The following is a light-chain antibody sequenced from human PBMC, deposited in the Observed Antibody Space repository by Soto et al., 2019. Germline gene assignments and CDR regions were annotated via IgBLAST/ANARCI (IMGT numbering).Light chain of an antibody. CDR1: QSVGSY. Sequence: DIVLTQSPATLSLSPGERATLSCRASQSVGSYLAWYQQKPGQAPRLLIYGASTRATGIPDRFSGSGSGTDFILTISRLEPDDFAVYYCQQYGRSPRTFGQGTKVDIK. V-gene: IGKV3-20*01. J-gene: IGKJ1*01. CDR3: QQYGRSPRT. CDR2: GAS.